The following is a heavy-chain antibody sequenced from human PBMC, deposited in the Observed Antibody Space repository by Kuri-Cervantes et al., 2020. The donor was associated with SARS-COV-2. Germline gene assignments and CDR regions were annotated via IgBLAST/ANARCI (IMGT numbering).Heavy chain of an antibody. CDR3: ANWPPYGDYAEYAFDI. V-gene: IGHV3-66*02. CDR1: GFTFSNSD. Sequence: GESLKISCAASGFTFSNSDMNWVRQAPGKGLEWVSVIYSGGSTYYADSVKGRFTISRDNSKNTLYLQMNSLRAEDTAVYYCANWPPYGDYAEYAFDIWGQGTMVTVSS. D-gene: IGHD4-17*01. CDR2: IYSGGST. J-gene: IGHJ3*02.